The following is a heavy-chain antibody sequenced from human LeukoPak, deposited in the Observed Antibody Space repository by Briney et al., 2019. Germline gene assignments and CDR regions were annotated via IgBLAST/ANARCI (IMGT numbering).Heavy chain of an antibody. V-gene: IGHV4-59*01. CDR3: ARDTTSIGFDP. D-gene: IGHD1-26*01. CDR2: IYYSGST. J-gene: IGHJ5*02. Sequence: SETLSLTCTVSGGSISSYYWSWIQQPPGKGLEWIGYIYYSGSTNYNPSLKSRVTISVDTSKNQFSLKLSSVTAADTAVYYCARDTTSIGFDPWGQGTLVTVSS. CDR1: GGSISSYY.